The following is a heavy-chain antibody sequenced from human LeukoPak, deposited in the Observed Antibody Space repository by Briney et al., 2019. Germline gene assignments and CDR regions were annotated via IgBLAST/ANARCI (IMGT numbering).Heavy chain of an antibody. CDR3: AKDLATFDYYYYMDV. V-gene: IGHV3-33*06. CDR2: IWYDGSNK. D-gene: IGHD5-12*01. J-gene: IGHJ6*03. Sequence: GGSLRLSCAASGFTFSSYGMHWVRQAPGKGLEWVAVIWYDGSNKYYADSVKGRFTISRDNSKNTLYLQMNSLSAEDTAVYYCAKDLATFDYYYYMDVWGKGTTVTVSS. CDR1: GFTFSSYG.